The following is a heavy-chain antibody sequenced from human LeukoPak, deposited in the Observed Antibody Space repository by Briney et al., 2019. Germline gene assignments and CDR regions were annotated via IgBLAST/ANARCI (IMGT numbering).Heavy chain of an antibody. CDR1: GFTFSTYG. J-gene: IGHJ1*01. V-gene: IGHV3-23*01. CDR3: VKSALNYYDRSAEYFQH. CDR2: IGGSGETT. Sequence: GGSLRLSCAASGFTFSTYGMSWVRQAPGKGLEWVAIIGGSGETTIYGDSVKGRLTISRDNSKSTLYLQMNSLRAEDTAVYYCVKSALNYYDRSAEYFQHWGQGTLVTVSS. D-gene: IGHD3-22*01.